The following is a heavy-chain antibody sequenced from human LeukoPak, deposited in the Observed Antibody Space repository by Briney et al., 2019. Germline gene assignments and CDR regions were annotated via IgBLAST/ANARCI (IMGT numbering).Heavy chain of an antibody. CDR1: GYTFTSYG. J-gene: IGHJ4*02. V-gene: IGHV1-18*01. D-gene: IGHD4-17*01. CDR2: ISAYNGNT. CDR3: ARGRKDYGDYYSDS. Sequence: GASVKVSCKASGYTFTSYGISWVRQAPGQGLEWMGWISAYNGNTNSAQKLQGRVTMTTDTSTSTAYMELRSLRSDDTAVYYCARGRKDYGDYYSDSWGQGTLVTVSS.